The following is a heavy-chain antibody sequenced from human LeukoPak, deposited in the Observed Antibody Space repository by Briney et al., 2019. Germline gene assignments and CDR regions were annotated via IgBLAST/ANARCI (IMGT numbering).Heavy chain of an antibody. J-gene: IGHJ6*03. CDR3: ATLSDYYYMDV. CDR1: GYTLTELS. D-gene: IGHD3-3*01. Sequence: ASVKVSCKVSGYTLTELSMHWVRQAPGTGLEWMGGFHPEDGETIYAQKFQGRVSMTEDTSTDTAHMELSSLRSEDTAVYYCATLSDYYYMDVWGKGTTVTVSS. V-gene: IGHV1-24*01. CDR2: FHPEDGET.